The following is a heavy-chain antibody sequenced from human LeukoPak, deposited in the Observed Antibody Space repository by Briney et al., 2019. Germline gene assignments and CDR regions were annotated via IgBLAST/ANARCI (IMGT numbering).Heavy chain of an antibody. CDR1: GFTFSSYW. J-gene: IGHJ6*02. CDR2: INGDGRST. V-gene: IGHV3-74*01. D-gene: IGHD1-26*01. Sequence: GGSLRLSCAASGFTFSSYWMHWVRQAPGKGLVWVSRINGDGRSTTYADSVKGRFTISRDNAKNTLYLQLNSLRAEDTAVYYCARSRMLLDYYGMDVWGQGTTVTVSS. CDR3: ARSRMLLDYYGMDV.